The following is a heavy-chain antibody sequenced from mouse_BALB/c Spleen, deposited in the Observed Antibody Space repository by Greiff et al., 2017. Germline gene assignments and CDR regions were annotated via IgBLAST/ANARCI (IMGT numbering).Heavy chain of an antibody. CDR2: IDPSDSET. V-gene: IGHV1S127*01. CDR1: GYSFTSYW. J-gene: IGHJ4*01. CDR3: ARRAPYDGGYYAMDY. Sequence: QVQLQQSGPQLVRPGASVKISCKASGYSFTSYWMHWVKQRPGQGLEWIGMIDPSDSETRLNQKFKDKATLTVDKSSSTAYMQLSSPTSEDSAVYYCARRAPYDGGYYAMDYWGQGTSVTVSS. D-gene: IGHD2-12*01.